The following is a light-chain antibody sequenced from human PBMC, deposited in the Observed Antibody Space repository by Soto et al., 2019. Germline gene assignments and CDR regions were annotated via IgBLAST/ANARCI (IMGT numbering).Light chain of an antibody. CDR2: AAS. J-gene: IGKJ1*01. CDR1: QAIRND. Sequence: IPMTQSPSSLSASVGDRVTITCRASQAIRNDLAWYQQKPGRDPKRLIYAASTLQSGVPSRFSGSRSGTDFNLTISRLQTEDFATYYCLLDFSYFWAFGQGTKVDIK. V-gene: IGKV1-6*01. CDR3: LLDFSYFWA.